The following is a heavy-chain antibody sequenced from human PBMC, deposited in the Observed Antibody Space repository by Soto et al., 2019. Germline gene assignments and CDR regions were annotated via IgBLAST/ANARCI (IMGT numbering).Heavy chain of an antibody. CDR2: IYYSGST. D-gene: IGHD5-12*01. CDR1: GGSISSYY. J-gene: IGHJ6*02. Sequence: QVQLQESGPGLVKPSETLSLTCTVSGGSISSYYWSWIRQPPGKGLEWIGYIYYSGSTNYNPSLKSRVTISVDTSKNQFSLKLSSVTAADTAVYYCARAEMATPYGMDVWGQGTTVTVSS. V-gene: IGHV4-59*01. CDR3: ARAEMATPYGMDV.